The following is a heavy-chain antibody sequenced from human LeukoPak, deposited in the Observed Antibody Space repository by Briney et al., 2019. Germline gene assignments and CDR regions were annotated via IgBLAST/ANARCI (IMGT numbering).Heavy chain of an antibody. CDR1: GDSVRRENYY. D-gene: IGHD1-1*01. CDR3: ATRPSGSDRFLPYFDY. Sequence: PSETLSLTCTVSGDSVRRENYYWSWIRQPPGKGLEWIGYIYYSGRTNYNPSLKSRVTISLDTSKNQVSLKLSSVTAADTAVYYCATRPSGSDRFLPYFDYWGRGILVTVSS. CDR2: IYYSGRT. J-gene: IGHJ4*02. V-gene: IGHV4-61*01.